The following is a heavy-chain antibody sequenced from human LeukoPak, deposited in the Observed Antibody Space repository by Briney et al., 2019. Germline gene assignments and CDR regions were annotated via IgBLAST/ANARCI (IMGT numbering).Heavy chain of an antibody. CDR2: IKQDGSEK. CDR3: ARLYGGYVGNWFDP. CDR1: GFTFSSYW. V-gene: IGHV3-7*01. Sequence: PGGSLRLSCAASGFTFSSYWMSWVRQAPGKGLEWVANIKQDGSEKYYVDSVKGRFTISRDNAKNSLYLQMNSLRAEDTAVYYCARLYGGYVGNWFDPWGQGTLVTVSS. J-gene: IGHJ5*02. D-gene: IGHD5-12*01.